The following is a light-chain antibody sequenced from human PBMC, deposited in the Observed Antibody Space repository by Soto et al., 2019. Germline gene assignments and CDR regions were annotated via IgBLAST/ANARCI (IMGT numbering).Light chain of an antibody. CDR3: KQFGRHPLMNA. CDR1: QSITSNF. V-gene: IGKV3-20*01. J-gene: IGKJ2*01. CDR2: GAS. Sequence: EIVLTQSPGTLSLSPGERATLSCRASQSITSNFLAWYQQKPGQAPRLLIYGASTRAAGVPDRFSASGSGTSFHLTFTILEPEDFALYYCKQFGRHPLMNAFGNGTKL.